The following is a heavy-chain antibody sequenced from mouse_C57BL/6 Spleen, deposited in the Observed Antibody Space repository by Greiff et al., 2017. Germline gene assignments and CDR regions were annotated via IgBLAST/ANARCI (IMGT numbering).Heavy chain of an antibody. D-gene: IGHD1-3*01. V-gene: IGHV5-4*03. J-gene: IGHJ3*01. CDR2: ISDGGSST. CDR3: ARRRSGGFAY. Sequence: EVQLVESGGGLVKPGGSLKLSCAASGFTFSSYAMSWVRQTPEKRLAWVATISDGGSSTYYPDNVKGRFTISRDNAKNNLYLQMSHLKSEDTAMYYCARRRSGGFAYWGQGTLVTVSA. CDR1: GFTFSSYA.